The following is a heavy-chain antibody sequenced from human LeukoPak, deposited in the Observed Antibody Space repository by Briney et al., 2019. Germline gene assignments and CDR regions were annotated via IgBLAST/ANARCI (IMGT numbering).Heavy chain of an antibody. J-gene: IGHJ4*02. Sequence: GGSLRLSCAASGFTFSSYSMNWVRQAPGKGLEWVSLISGDGGSTYYADSVKGRFTISRDNSKNSLYLQMNSLRIEDTALYYCAKDLYYYDSSGYYDYWGQGTLVTVSS. D-gene: IGHD3-22*01. CDR1: GFTFSSYS. V-gene: IGHV3-43*02. CDR2: ISGDGGST. CDR3: AKDLYYYDSSGYYDY.